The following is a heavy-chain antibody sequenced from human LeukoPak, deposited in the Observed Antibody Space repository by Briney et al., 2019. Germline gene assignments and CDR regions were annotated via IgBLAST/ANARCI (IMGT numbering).Heavy chain of an antibody. CDR3: ARFIVVVPAAKSPHDAFDI. CDR1: GYTFTSYA. CDR2: TNAGNGNT. J-gene: IGHJ3*02. V-gene: IGHV1-3*01. Sequence: ASVKVSCKASGYTFTSYAMHWVRQAPGQRLEWMGWTNAGNGNTKYSQKFQGRVTITRDTSASTAYMELSSLRSEDTAVYYCARFIVVVPAAKSPHDAFDIWGQGTMVTVSS. D-gene: IGHD2-2*01.